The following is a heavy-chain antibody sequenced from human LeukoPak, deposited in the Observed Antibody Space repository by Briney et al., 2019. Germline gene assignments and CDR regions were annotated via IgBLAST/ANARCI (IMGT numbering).Heavy chain of an antibody. V-gene: IGHV5-51*01. D-gene: IGHD3-22*01. J-gene: IGHJ5*02. CDR3: ARWYYYDSSGYPSGYWFDP. CDR1: GYSFTSYW. Sequence: GESLQISCKGSGYSFTSYWIGWVRQMPGKGLEWMGIIYPGDSDTRYSPSFQGQVTISADKSISTAYLQWSSLKASDTAMYYCARWYYYDSSGYPSGYWFDPWGQGTLVTVSS. CDR2: IYPGDSDT.